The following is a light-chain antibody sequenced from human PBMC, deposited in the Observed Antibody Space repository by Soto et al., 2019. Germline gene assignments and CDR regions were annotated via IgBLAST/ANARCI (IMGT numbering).Light chain of an antibody. CDR3: QQYNNWPQT. Sequence: EIVMTQSPATLSVSPGGRATLSCRASQSISGALAWYQQKPGQAPRLLIYGASTRATGIPARFSGSGSGTEFTLTISSLQSEDFAVYYCQQYNNWPQTFGQGTKVDIK. CDR1: QSISGA. V-gene: IGKV3-15*01. CDR2: GAS. J-gene: IGKJ1*01.